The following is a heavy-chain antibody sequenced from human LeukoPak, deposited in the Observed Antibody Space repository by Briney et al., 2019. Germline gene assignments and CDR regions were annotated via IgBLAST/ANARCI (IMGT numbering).Heavy chain of an antibody. CDR1: GGSFSGYY. CDR3: ARGGYCSGGSCYVRFDP. J-gene: IGHJ5*02. Sequence: SEALSLTCAVYGGSFSGYYWSWIRQPPGKGLEWIGEINHSGSTNYNPSLKSRVTISVDTSKNQFSLKLSSVTAADTAVYYCARGGYCSGGSCYVRFDPWGQGTLVTVSS. D-gene: IGHD2-15*01. CDR2: INHSGST. V-gene: IGHV4-34*01.